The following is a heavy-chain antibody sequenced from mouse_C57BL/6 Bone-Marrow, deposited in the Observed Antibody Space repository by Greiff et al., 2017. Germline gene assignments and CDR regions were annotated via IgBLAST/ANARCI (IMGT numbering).Heavy chain of an antibody. CDR1: DSEVFPIAY. D-gene: IGHD5-2*01. J-gene: IGHJ1*03. V-gene: IGHV15-2*01. CDR2: ILPSIGRT. Sequence: QVQLQQSGSELRSPGSSVKLSCKDFDSEVFPIAYMSWVRQKPGHGVEWIGGILPSIGRTLYGEKFEDKATLDADTLSNKAYLEHNSLTSDDSAIYCCAREVEYNSHYWYVDVWGTGTTVTVSS. CDR3: AREVEYNSHYWYVDV.